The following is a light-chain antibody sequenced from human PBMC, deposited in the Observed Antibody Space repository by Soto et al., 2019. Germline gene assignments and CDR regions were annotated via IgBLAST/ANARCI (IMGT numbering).Light chain of an antibody. CDR1: QSVVYSSNNKNY. Sequence: DIEMTQSPDSLAVSLGEGATINCKSSQSVVYSSNNKNYLAWYQQKPGQPPKLLIYWASTRESGVPDRFSGSGSGTDFTLTISSLQAEDVAVYYCQQYYSTPFTFGPGTKVDIK. CDR3: QQYYSTPFT. V-gene: IGKV4-1*01. J-gene: IGKJ3*01. CDR2: WAS.